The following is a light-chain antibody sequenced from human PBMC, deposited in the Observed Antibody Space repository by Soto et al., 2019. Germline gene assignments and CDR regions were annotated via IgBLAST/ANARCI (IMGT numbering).Light chain of an antibody. CDR3: QQDHSFPFT. CDR1: QGITDD. V-gene: IGKV1-6*01. J-gene: IGKJ4*01. Sequence: AIQMTQSPSSLSATVGDRVTITRRASQGITDDLSWYQQKPGRAPKLLIYAASSSQNGVPPRFSGSGSGTDFILTITSLQPEDFATYYCQQDHSFPFTFGGGTKVEIK. CDR2: AAS.